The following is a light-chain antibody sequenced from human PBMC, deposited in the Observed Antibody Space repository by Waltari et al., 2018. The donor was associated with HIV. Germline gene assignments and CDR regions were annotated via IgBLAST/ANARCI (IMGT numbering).Light chain of an antibody. CDR1: SSDIGAYNH. V-gene: IGLV2-14*03. Sequence: QSALTQPASVSGSRGQSITMSCTGTSSDIGAYNHVSWFQQRPGKAPKLIIYDVTDRPSGVSKRFSGSKSGITASLTISGLQADDECDYYCSSYTASNTLWVFGGGTKLTVL. CDR3: SSYTASNTLWV. J-gene: IGLJ3*02. CDR2: DVT.